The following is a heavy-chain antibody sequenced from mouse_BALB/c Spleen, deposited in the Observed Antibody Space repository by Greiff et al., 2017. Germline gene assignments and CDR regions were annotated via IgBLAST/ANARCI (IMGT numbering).Heavy chain of an antibody. V-gene: IGHV3-2*02. Sequence: EVHLVESGPGLVKPSQSLSLTCTVTGYSITSDYAWNWIRQFPGNKLEWMGYISYSGSTSYNPSLKSRISITRDTSKNQFFLQLNSVTTEDTATYYCARVFYYGSKFAYWGQGTLVTVSA. D-gene: IGHD1-1*01. J-gene: IGHJ3*01. CDR3: ARVFYYGSKFAY. CDR1: GYSITSDYA. CDR2: ISYSGST.